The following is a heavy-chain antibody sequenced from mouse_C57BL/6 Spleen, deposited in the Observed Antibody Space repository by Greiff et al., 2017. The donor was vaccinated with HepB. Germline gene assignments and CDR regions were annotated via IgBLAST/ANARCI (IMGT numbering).Heavy chain of an antibody. D-gene: IGHD2-4*01. V-gene: IGHV1-26*01. Sequence: EVQLQQSGPELVKPGASVKISCKASGYTFTDYYMNWVKQSHGKSLEWIGDINPNNGGTSYNQKFKGKATLTVDKSSSTAYMELRSLTSEDSAVYYCARSIYYDYEDAYWGQGTLVTVSA. CDR1: GYTFTDYY. CDR3: ARSIYYDYEDAY. CDR2: INPNNGGT. J-gene: IGHJ3*01.